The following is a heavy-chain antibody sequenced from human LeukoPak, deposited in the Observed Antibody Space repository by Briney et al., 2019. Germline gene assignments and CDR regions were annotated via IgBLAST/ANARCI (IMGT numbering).Heavy chain of an antibody. CDR1: GGTISSYY. CDR2: IYYSGST. Sequence: SETLSLTCTVSGGTISSYYWSWIRQPPGKGLEWVGDIYYSGSTNYNPSIKSRVTISVDTSKNQFSLKLSSVTAADTAVYYCARHSLYSSSWSWGQGTLVTVSS. CDR3: ARHSLYSSSWS. D-gene: IGHD6-13*01. V-gene: IGHV4-59*08. J-gene: IGHJ4*02.